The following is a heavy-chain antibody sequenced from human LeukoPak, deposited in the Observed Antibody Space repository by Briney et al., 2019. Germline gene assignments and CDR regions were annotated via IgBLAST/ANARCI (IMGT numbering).Heavy chain of an antibody. CDR3: ARAPAPYYYDSSGSWYVVYYYGMDV. D-gene: IGHD3-22*01. CDR2: INPSGGST. J-gene: IGHJ6*02. V-gene: IGHV1-46*01. Sequence: GASVTVSCKASGYTFTSYYMHWVRQAPGQGLEWMGIINPSGGSTSYAQKFQGRVTMTRDTSTSTVYMELSSLRSEDTAVYYCARAPAPYYYDSSGSWYVVYYYGMDVWGQGTTVTVSS. CDR1: GYTFTSYY.